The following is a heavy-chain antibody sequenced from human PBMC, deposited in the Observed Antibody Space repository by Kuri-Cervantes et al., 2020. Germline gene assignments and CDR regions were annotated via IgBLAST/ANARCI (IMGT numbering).Heavy chain of an antibody. CDR1: GFSFSSYW. D-gene: IGHD3-9*01. CDR2: IKQDGSEK. J-gene: IGHJ4*02. Sequence: GGSLRLSCAASGFSFSSYWMSWVRQAPGKGLEWVANIKQDGSEKYYVDSVKGRFTISRDNAKNSLYLQMSSLRADDTAVYYCARGKDILTGYLYSDWGQGTLVTVSS. CDR3: ARGKDILTGYLYSD. V-gene: IGHV3-7*02.